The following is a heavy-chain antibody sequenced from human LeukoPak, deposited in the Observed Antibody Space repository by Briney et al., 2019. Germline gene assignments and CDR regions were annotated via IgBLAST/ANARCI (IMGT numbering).Heavy chain of an antibody. V-gene: IGHV1-2*02. CDR2: INPNSGGA. CDR1: GYTFTGYY. CDR3: ARDGGCSGGSCYANDY. Sequence: APVKVSCKASGYTFTGYYMHWVRQAPGQGLEWMGWINPNSGGANYAQKFQGRVTMTRDTSISTAYMELSRLRSDDTAVYYCARDGGCSGGSCYANDYWGQGTLVTVSP. D-gene: IGHD2-15*01. J-gene: IGHJ4*02.